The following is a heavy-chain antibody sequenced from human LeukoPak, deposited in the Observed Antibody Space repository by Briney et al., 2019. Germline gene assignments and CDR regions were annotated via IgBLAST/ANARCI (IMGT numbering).Heavy chain of an antibody. CDR2: IYTSGST. V-gene: IGHV4-4*07. D-gene: IGHD6-19*01. Sequence: SETLSLTCTFSGGSVSSYYWSWIRQPAGKGLEWIGRIYTSGSTYYNPSLKSRVTISVDTSKNQFSLKLSSVTAADTAVYCCARRGSGWYYFDYWGQGTLVTVSS. CDR3: ARRGSGWYYFDY. CDR1: GGSVSSYY. J-gene: IGHJ4*02.